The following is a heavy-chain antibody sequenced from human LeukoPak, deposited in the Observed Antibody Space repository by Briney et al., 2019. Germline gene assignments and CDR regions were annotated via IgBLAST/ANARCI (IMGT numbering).Heavy chain of an antibody. J-gene: IGHJ3*02. D-gene: IGHD2-15*01. Sequence: GGSLRLSCAASGFTFSSYWMSWVRQAPGKGLEWVSAISGSGGSTYYADSVKGRFTISRDNSKNTLYLQMNSLKTEDTAIYSCARPRLEYCSGGSCFDAFDIWGQGTMVTVSS. CDR2: ISGSGGST. CDR3: ARPRLEYCSGGSCFDAFDI. CDR1: GFTFSSYW. V-gene: IGHV3-23*01.